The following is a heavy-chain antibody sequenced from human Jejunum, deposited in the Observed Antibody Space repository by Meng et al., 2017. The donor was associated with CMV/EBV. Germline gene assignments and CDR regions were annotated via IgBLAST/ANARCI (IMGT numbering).Heavy chain of an antibody. CDR2: IYYDGSIT. J-gene: IGHJ6*02. Sequence: FTFTSHWMHWVRQVPGKGLVWVSRIYYDGSITTYADSVKGRFTISRDNAKNTLYLQMNILRAEDTAVYYCAKDGANYNLWQYGMDVWGQGTTVTVSS. D-gene: IGHD2/OR15-2a*01. CDR3: AKDGANYNLWQYGMDV. CDR1: FTFTSHW. V-gene: IGHV3-74*01.